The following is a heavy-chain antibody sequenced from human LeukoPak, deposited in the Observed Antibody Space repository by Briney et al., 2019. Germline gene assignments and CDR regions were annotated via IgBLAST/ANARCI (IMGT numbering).Heavy chain of an antibody. CDR1: GGSISSHY. D-gene: IGHD6-19*01. Sequence: SETLSLTCTVSGGSISSHYWSWIRQPPGKGLEWIGYIYYSGSTNYNPSLKSRVTISVDTSKNQFSLKLSSVTAADTAVYYCARGQWLTLNWFDPWGQGTLVTVSS. V-gene: IGHV4-59*11. CDR2: IYYSGST. J-gene: IGHJ5*02. CDR3: ARGQWLTLNWFDP.